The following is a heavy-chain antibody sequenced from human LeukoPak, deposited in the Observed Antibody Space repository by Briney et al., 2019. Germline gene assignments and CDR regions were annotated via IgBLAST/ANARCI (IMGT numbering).Heavy chain of an antibody. J-gene: IGHJ4*02. Sequence: SETLSLTCAVYGGSFSGYYWSWIRQPPGKGLEWIGEINHSGSTNYNPSLKSRVTISVDTSKNQFSLKLSSVTAADTAVYYCARGLQGYCSGGSCYAIHHFDYWGQGTLVTVSS. V-gene: IGHV4-34*01. D-gene: IGHD2-15*01. CDR3: ARGLQGYCSGGSCYAIHHFDY. CDR2: INHSGST. CDR1: GGSFSGYY.